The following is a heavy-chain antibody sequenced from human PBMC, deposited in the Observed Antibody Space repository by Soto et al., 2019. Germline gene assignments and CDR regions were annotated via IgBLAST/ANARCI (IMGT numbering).Heavy chain of an antibody. J-gene: IGHJ6*02. CDR2: FIDSGGSA. V-gene: IGHV3-23*01. CDR1: GFTFSSCA. Sequence: PGGSLRLSCAASGFTFSSCAMGWVRQAPGKGLVWVSVFIDSGGSAYYADSVKGRFTISRDNSRSTLYLQMNSLRAEDTALYYCAKGRSYYYYYGVDVWGQGTTVTVSS. CDR3: AKGRSYYYYYGVDV.